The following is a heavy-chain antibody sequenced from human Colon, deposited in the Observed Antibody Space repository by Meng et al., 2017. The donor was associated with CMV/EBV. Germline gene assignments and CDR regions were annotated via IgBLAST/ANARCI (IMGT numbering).Heavy chain of an antibody. J-gene: IGHJ5*02. V-gene: IGHV4-61*08. Sequence: VSGAPIRSGDYYWSWIRQSPGKGLEWIAFFANSGSTNYNRSLRSRLSISVDSSRNQFSLKMTSVTAADTAVYYCARLGYHDTVGFDPWGQGTLVTVSS. CDR3: ARLGYHDTVGFDP. CDR1: GAPIRSGDYY. CDR2: FANSGST. D-gene: IGHD3-16*02.